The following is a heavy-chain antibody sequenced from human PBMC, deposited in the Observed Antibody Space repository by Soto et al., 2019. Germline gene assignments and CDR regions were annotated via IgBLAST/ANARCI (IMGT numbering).Heavy chain of an antibody. CDR2: IKSKTDGGTT. D-gene: IGHD3-9*01. V-gene: IGHV3-15*07. CDR1: GFTFSNAW. Sequence: SGGSLRLSCAASGFTFSNAWMNWVRQAPGKGLEWVGRIKSKTDGGTTHYAAPVKGRLTISRDDSKNTLYLQMNSLKTEDTAVYYCTTVPPVSLRYFNWLLPGLIDYWGQGTLVTVSS. J-gene: IGHJ4*02. CDR3: TTVPPVSLRYFNWLLPGLIDY.